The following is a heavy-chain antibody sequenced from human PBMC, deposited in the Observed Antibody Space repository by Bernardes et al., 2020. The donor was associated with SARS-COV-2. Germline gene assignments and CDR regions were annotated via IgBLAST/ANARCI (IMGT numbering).Heavy chain of an antibody. CDR2: IKQDGSEK. CDR3: AREMMRGIYCSSTSCYPGMDV. CDR1: GFTFSSYW. J-gene: IGHJ6*02. D-gene: IGHD2-2*01. V-gene: IGHV3-7*03. Sequence: GGSLRLSCAASGFTFSSYWMSWVRQAPGKGLEWVANIKQDGSEKYYVDSVKGRFTISRDNAKNSLYLQMNSLRAEDTAVYYCAREMMRGIYCSSTSCYPGMDVWGQGTTVTVSS.